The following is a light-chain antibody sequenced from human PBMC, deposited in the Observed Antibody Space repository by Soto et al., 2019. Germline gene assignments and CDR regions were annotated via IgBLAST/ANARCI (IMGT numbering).Light chain of an antibody. J-gene: IGLJ1*01. V-gene: IGLV2-14*01. CDR1: SSDVGGYNY. Sequence: QSVLTQPASVSGSPGQSITISCTGTSSDVGGYNYVSWYQQHPGKAPKLMIYDVRNRPSGVSNRFSGSKSVNTASLTISGLQAEVEADYSCSSYTTVSTYVFRTGTKVTVL. CDR3: SSYTTVSTYV. CDR2: DVR.